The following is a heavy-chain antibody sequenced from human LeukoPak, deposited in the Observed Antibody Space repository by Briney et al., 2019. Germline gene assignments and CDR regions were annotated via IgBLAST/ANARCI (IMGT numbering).Heavy chain of an antibody. CDR2: ISYSGST. CDR3: ARVQWELGFDY. Sequence: SETLSLTCTVSGGSISGYYWSWIRQPPGKGLEWVGYISYSGSTNYKPSLKSRVTISVDTSKNQFSLKLSSVTAADTAIYYCARVQWELGFDYWGQGTLVTVSS. V-gene: IGHV4-59*01. J-gene: IGHJ4*02. D-gene: IGHD4-23*01. CDR1: GGSISGYY.